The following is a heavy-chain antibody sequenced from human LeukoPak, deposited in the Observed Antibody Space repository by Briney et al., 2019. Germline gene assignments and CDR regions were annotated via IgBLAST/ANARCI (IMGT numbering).Heavy chain of an antibody. V-gene: IGHV5-10-1*01. CDR3: AKMAVAVSFDY. CDR2: IDPSDSYT. J-gene: IGHJ4*02. D-gene: IGHD6-19*01. CDR1: GYSFTNSW. Sequence: GESLKISCNGSGYSFTNSWISGVRQMPGKGVEWMGRIDPSDSYTNYSPSFQGHVTISADRSITTAYLQWSSLKASDTAMYYCAKMAVAVSFDYWGQGTRVSVSS.